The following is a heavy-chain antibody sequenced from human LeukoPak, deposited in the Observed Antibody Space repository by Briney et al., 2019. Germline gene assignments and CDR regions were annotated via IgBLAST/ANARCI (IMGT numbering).Heavy chain of an antibody. J-gene: IGHJ4*02. V-gene: IGHV1-8*01. Sequence: ASVKVSCKATGYTFTSYDINWVRQATGQGLEWMGWMNPNSGNTGYAQKFQGRVTMTTDTSTSTAYMELRSLRSDDTAVYYCARYRIGCGGDCYSLVDYWGQGTLVTVSS. CDR1: GYTFTSYD. D-gene: IGHD2-21*02. CDR3: ARYRIGCGGDCYSLVDY. CDR2: MNPNSGNT.